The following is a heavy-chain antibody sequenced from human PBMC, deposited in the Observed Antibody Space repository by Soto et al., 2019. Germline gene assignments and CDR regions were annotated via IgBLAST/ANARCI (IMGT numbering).Heavy chain of an antibody. CDR1: EFTFSTYA. J-gene: IGHJ6*02. CDR3: AKDPYAHYYYYGMDV. Sequence: PGGSLRLSCAASEFTFSTYAMSWVRQAPGKGLEWVSVISGTGDKTYYADSVKGRFTISRDNSKNTLYLQMNSLRAEDTAVYYCAKDPYAHYYYYGMDVWGQGTTVTVSS. V-gene: IGHV3-23*01. D-gene: IGHD2-8*01. CDR2: ISGTGDKT.